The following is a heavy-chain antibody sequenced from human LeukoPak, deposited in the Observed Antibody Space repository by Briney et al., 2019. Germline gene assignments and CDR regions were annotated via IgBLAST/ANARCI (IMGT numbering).Heavy chain of an antibody. Sequence: KPSETLSLTCTVSGGSISSSRYYWGWIRQPPGKGLEWIGSIYYSGSTYYNPSLKSRVTISVDTSKNQFSLKLSSVTAADTAVYYCARDHGSSSWPPQYYFDYWGQGTLVTVSS. V-gene: IGHV4-39*07. J-gene: IGHJ4*02. CDR2: IYYSGST. CDR3: ARDHGSSSWPPQYYFDY. D-gene: IGHD6-13*01. CDR1: GGSISSSRYY.